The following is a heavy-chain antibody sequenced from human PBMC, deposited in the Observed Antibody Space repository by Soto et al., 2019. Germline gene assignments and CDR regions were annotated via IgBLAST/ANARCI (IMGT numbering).Heavy chain of an antibody. CDR2: YYSGST. J-gene: IGHJ3*02. D-gene: IGHD3-16*01. Sequence: YYSGSTYYNPSLKSRVTISVDTSKNQFSLKLSSVTAADTXXXYCARVXXYDYIWGSPKQDAFDIWGQGTMVTVSS. CDR3: ARVXXYDYIWGSPKQDAFDI. V-gene: IGHV4-31*02.